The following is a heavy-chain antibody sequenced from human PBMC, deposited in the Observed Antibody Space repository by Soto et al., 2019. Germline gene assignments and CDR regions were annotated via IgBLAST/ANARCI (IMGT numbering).Heavy chain of an antibody. CDR2: IYYSGST. V-gene: IGHV4-31*03. D-gene: IGHD3-9*01. CDR1: GGSLSSGGYY. Sequence: SETLSLTCTVSGGSLSSGGYYWSWIRQHPGKGLEWIGYIYYSGSTYYNPSLKSRVTISVDTSKNQFSLKLSSVTAADTAVYYCARGYLVLTGYYRQTWFDPWGQGTLVTVSS. CDR3: ARGYLVLTGYYRQTWFDP. J-gene: IGHJ5*02.